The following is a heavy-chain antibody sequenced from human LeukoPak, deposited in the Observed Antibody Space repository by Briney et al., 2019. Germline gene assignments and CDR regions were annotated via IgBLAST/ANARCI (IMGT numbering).Heavy chain of an antibody. J-gene: IGHJ3*02. CDR1: GGSISSSSYY. V-gene: IGHV4-39*01. CDR2: IYYSGST. CDR3: ARKGARGAFDI. D-gene: IGHD1-26*01. Sequence: PSETLSLTCTVSGGSISSSSYYWGWIRQPPGKGLEWIGSIYYSGSTYYNPSLKSRVTISVDTSKNQFSLKLSSVTAADTAVYYCARKGARGAFDIWGQGTMVTVSS.